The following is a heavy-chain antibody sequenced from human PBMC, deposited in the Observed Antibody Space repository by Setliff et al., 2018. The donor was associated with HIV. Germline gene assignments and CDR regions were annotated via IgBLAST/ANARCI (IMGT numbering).Heavy chain of an antibody. J-gene: IGHJ4*02. D-gene: IGHD2-15*01. CDR1: GFTFRNYW. Sequence: GGSLRLSCVASGFTFRNYWMTWVRQAPGKGLEWVADIQQGGTETYYADSVKGRFTISRDNSKDTLYLQMSGLTAEDTAIYYCAKTLVVVASPLDFWGQGTLVTVSS. CDR3: AKTLVVVASPLDF. V-gene: IGHV3-7*03. CDR2: IQQGGTET.